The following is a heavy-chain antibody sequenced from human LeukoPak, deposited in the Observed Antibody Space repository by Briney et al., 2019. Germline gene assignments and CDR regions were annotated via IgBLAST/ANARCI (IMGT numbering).Heavy chain of an antibody. Sequence: GGSLRLSCAASGFTFSSYWMHWVRQAPGKGLVWVSRINSDGSSTSYADSVKGRFTISRDNAKNTLYLQMNSLRAEDTAVYYCARYSGYAQDFDYWGRGTLVTVSS. CDR3: ARYSGYAQDFDY. V-gene: IGHV3-74*01. J-gene: IGHJ4*02. D-gene: IGHD5-12*01. CDR1: GFTFSSYW. CDR2: INSDGSST.